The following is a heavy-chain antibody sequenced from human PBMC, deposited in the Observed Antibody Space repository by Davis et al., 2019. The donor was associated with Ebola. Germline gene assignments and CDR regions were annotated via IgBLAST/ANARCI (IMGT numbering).Heavy chain of an antibody. CDR1: GYTFTNYA. CDR2: INTNTGNP. CDR3: ARGRSIQDY. V-gene: IGHV7-4-1*02. Sequence: AASVKVSCKASGYTFTNYAINWVRQAPGQGLEWMGWINTNTGNPIYAQGFTGRFVFSLDTSVSTAYLQISRLKAEDTAVYYCARGRSIQDYWGQGTLVTVSS. J-gene: IGHJ4*02.